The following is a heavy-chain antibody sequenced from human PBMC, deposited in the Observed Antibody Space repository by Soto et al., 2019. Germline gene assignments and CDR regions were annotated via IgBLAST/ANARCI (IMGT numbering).Heavy chain of an antibody. CDR2: ISGSGGST. J-gene: IGHJ3*01. Sequence: QTGGSLRLSCAASGFTFSSYAMSWVRQAPGKGLEWVSAISGSGGSTYYADSVKGRFTISRDNSKNTLYLQMNSLRAEDTAVYYCAKDIGSYSSSDAFDLWGQGTMVTVSS. D-gene: IGHD1-26*01. CDR1: GFTFSSYA. V-gene: IGHV3-23*01. CDR3: AKDIGSYSSSDAFDL.